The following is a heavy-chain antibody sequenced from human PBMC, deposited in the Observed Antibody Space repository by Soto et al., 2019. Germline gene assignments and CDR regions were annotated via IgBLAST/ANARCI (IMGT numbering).Heavy chain of an antibody. CDR1: GGSISSYY. D-gene: IGHD6-13*01. V-gene: IGHV4-59*01. CDR3: ARRSSSWTQFDY. Sequence: SETLSLTFTVSGGSISSYYWSWIRQPPGKGLEWIGYIYYSGSTNYNPSLKSRVTISVDTSKNQFSLKLSSVTAADTAVYYCARRSSSWTQFDYWGQGTLVTVSS. CDR2: IYYSGST. J-gene: IGHJ4*02.